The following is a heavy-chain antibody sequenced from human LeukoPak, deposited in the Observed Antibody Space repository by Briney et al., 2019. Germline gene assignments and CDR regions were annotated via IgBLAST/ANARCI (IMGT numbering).Heavy chain of an antibody. J-gene: IGHJ4*02. CDR3: AREGVGSVAAYYFDY. V-gene: IGHV4-31*03. CDR1: GGSISSGGYY. D-gene: IGHD2-2*01. Sequence: SETLSLTCTVSGGSISSGGYYWSWIRQHPGKGLEWIGYIYYSGGTYYNPSLKSRVTISVDTSKNQFSLKLSSVTAADTAVYYCAREGVGSVAAYYFDYWGQGTLVTVSS. CDR2: IYYSGGT.